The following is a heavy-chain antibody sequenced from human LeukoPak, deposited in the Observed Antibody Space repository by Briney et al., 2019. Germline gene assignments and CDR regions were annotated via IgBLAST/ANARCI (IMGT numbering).Heavy chain of an antibody. CDR2: IYYSGST. V-gene: IGHV4-59*12. Sequence: PSETLSLTCTVSGGSISSYYWSWIRQPPGKGLEWIGYIYYSGSTNYNPSLKSRVTISVDTSKNQFSLKLSSVTAADTAVYYCARDQEGYDFWSGYFYYYYYMDVWGKGTTVTVSS. D-gene: IGHD3-3*01. CDR3: ARDQEGYDFWSGYFYYYYYMDV. J-gene: IGHJ6*03. CDR1: GGSISSYY.